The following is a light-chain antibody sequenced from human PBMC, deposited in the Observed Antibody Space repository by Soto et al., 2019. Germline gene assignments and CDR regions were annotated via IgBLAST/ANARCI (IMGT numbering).Light chain of an antibody. CDR1: SRDIGGYDF. CDR2: NVN. J-gene: IGLJ1*01. Sequence: QSVLTQPPSASGSPGQAVTISCTGTSRDIGGYDFASWYQVRPGEAPQLIIYNVNGRPSGAPRRFSGSKSGNTASLTVSGLQAVDDADYYCAAWDDSLSGYVFATGTKVTVL. CDR3: AAWDDSLSGYV. V-gene: IGLV2-8*01.